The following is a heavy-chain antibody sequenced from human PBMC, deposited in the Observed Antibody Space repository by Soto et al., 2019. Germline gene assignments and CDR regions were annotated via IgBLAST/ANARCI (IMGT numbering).Heavy chain of an antibody. V-gene: IGHV3-7*02. CDR3: AYSRWGQQLAN. J-gene: IGHJ4*02. Sequence: EVQLVESGGGLVQPGGSLRLSCATSGFNFSSYWVNWVRQAPGKGLEWVANIKYDGSEKYYVDSVKGRFTTSRDNAKSSLYLQMNSLRVDDTAVYFCAYSRWGQQLANWGQGTLLTVSS. CDR1: GFNFSSYW. D-gene: IGHD6-13*01. CDR2: IKYDGSEK.